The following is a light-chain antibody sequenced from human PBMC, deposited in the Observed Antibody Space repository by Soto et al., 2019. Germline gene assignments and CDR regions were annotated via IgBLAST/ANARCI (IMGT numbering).Light chain of an antibody. J-gene: IGKJ1*01. CDR2: GAS. V-gene: IGKV3-20*01. CDR1: QTVSSSY. CDR3: QQYYQQYGSSPPSWT. Sequence: ETVLTQSPGTLSLSPGERATLSCRASQTVSSSYLAWYQQKPGQAPRLLIYGASSRATGIPDRFSGSGSGTDFTLTISRLEPEDFAVYYCQQYYQQYGSSPPSWTFGQGTRVEIK.